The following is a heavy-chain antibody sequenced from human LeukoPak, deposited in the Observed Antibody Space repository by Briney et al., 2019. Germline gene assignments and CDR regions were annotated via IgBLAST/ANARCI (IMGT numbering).Heavy chain of an antibody. CDR2: ISSSGSTI. J-gene: IGHJ4*02. Sequence: PGGSLRLSCAASGFTFSSYEMNWVRQAPGKGLEWVSYISSSGSTIYYADSVKGRFTISRDDSKNMVYLQMDSLRLEDTAVYYCARGEFMTTVTWVDYWGQGTLVTVSS. CDR1: GFTFSSYE. V-gene: IGHV3-48*03. D-gene: IGHD4-17*01. CDR3: ARGEFMTTVTWVDY.